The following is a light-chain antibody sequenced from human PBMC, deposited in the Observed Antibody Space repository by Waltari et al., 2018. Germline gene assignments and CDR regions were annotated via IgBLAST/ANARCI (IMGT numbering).Light chain of an antibody. CDR1: SSDVGSYNL. V-gene: IGLV2-23*01. CDR3: CSYAGSSAPRV. J-gene: IGLJ3*02. Sequence: QSALTQPASVSGSPGQSITISCTGSSSDVGSYNLVSWYQQHPGKAPKIMIYEGSKRPSGVSNRFSGSKSDNTASLTISGLQAEDEAHYYCCSYAGSSAPRVFGGGTKLTVL. CDR2: EGS.